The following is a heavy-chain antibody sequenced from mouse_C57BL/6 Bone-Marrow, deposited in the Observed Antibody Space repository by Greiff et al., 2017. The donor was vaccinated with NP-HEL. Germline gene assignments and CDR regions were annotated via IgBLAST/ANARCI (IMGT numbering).Heavy chain of an antibody. CDR3: ARIEGSTMIPRWDFDV. V-gene: IGHV8-8*01. CDR1: GFSLSTFGMG. J-gene: IGHJ1*03. Sequence: QVTLKESGPGILQPSQTLSLTCSFSGFSLSTFGMGVGWIRQPSGKGLDWLAHIWWGDVKYYNPALKSRLTISKDTSKNQVFLKIANVDTAETATYYCARIEGSTMIPRWDFDVWGTGTTVTVSS. D-gene: IGHD2-4*01. CDR2: IWWGDVK.